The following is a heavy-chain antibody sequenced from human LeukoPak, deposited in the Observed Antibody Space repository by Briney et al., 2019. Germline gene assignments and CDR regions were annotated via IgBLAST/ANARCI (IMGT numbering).Heavy chain of an antibody. CDR3: GRLRSLDQ. V-gene: IGHV3-7*01. J-gene: IGHJ4*02. CDR1: GFTFSSYG. D-gene: IGHD5-24*01. CDR2: IKEDDSEI. Sequence: PGGSLRLSCAASGFTFSSYGMSWVRQAPGKGLEWVANIKEDDSEIYYVDSVKGRFTISRDNAKKSLYLHMSSLRVEDTAVYFCGRLRSLDQWGQGTLVTVSS.